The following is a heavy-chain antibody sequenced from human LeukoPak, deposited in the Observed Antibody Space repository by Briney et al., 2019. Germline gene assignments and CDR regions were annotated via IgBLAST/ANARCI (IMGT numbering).Heavy chain of an antibody. CDR1: GFIFSSYG. CDR3: AKVTGDYYDTSGAFDY. CDR2: IWHDGSND. Sequence: GGSLRLSCAASGFIFSSYGMHWVRQAPGKGLEWVARIWHDGSNDDYADSVKGRFTISRASSKNTLYLQMNSLRAEDTAIYYCAKVTGDYYDTSGAFDYWGQGTLVTVSS. J-gene: IGHJ4*02. V-gene: IGHV3-33*06. D-gene: IGHD3-22*01.